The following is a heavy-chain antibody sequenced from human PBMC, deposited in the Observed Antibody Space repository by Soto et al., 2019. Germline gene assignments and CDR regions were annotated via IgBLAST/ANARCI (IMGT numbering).Heavy chain of an antibody. CDR3: ARGGSSWSAEYYQH. V-gene: IGHV1-18*01. CDR2: ISGYNGET. Sequence: QVQLVQSGAEVKKPGASVKVSCKASGYTFTNYGINWVRQAPGQGPEWMGWISGYNGETKYAQSLHGRATMTTDTSTSTAYMELSSLRSDDTAVYYCARGGSSWSAEYYQHWGQGTLVIVSS. J-gene: IGHJ1*01. D-gene: IGHD6-13*01. CDR1: GYTFTNYG.